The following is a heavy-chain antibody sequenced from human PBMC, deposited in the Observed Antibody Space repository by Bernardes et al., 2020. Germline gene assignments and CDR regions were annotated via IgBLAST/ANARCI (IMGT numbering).Heavy chain of an antibody. J-gene: IGHJ5*02. CDR3: ASTTESHGDYQGWFDP. CDR1: GFTFSNAW. Sequence: GGSLRLSCAASGFTFSNAWMSWVRQAPGKGLEWVGRIKSKTDGGTTDYAAPVKGRFTISRDDSKNTLYLQMNSLRAEDTAVYYCASTTESHGDYQGWFDPWGQGTLVTVSS. CDR2: IKSKTDGGTT. V-gene: IGHV3-15*01. D-gene: IGHD4-17*01.